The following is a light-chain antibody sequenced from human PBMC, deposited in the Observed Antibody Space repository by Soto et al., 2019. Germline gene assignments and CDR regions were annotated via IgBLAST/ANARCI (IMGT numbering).Light chain of an antibody. CDR1: QSISRW. J-gene: IGKJ1*01. CDR3: QQYGSSPQDT. Sequence: DIQMTQSPSTLSASVGDRVTITCRASQSISRWLAWIQQKPRKAPRLLIYEASRLESGVPSRISGSGSGTEFTLTISSLEPEDFAVYYCQQYGSSPQDTFGQGTKVDIK. V-gene: IGKV1-5*03. CDR2: EAS.